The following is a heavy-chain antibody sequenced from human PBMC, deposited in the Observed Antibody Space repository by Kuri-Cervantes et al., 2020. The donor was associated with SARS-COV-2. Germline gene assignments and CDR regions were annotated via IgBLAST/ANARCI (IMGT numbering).Heavy chain of an antibody. V-gene: IGHV3-21*01. CDR1: GFTFSSYS. CDR3: ARVGSTSCADY. Sequence: GESLKISCAASGFTFSSYSMNWVRQAPGKGLEWVSSISSSSSYIYYADSVKGRFTISRDNAKNSLYLQMNSLRAEDTAVYYCARVGSTSCADYWGQGTLVTVSP. J-gene: IGHJ4*02. D-gene: IGHD2-2*01. CDR2: ISSSSSYI.